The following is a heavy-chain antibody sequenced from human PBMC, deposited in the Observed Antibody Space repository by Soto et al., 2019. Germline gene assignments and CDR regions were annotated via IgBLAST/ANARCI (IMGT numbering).Heavy chain of an antibody. J-gene: IGHJ4*02. V-gene: IGHV4-30-4*01. D-gene: IGHD3-10*01. Sequence: QVQLQESGPGLVKPSQTLSLTCTVSGGSISSGDYYWSWIRQPPGKGLEWIGYIYYSGSTYYNPSLKSRVTISVATSKNQFSLTLSSVTAADTAVYYCARVGGFGATTIDYWGQGTLVTVSS. CDR1: GGSISSGDYY. CDR2: IYYSGST. CDR3: ARVGGFGATTIDY.